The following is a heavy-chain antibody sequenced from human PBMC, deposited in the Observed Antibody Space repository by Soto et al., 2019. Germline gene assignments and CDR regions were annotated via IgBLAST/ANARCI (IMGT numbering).Heavy chain of an antibody. CDR2: ISSSGRFT. V-gene: IGHV3-11*03. J-gene: IGHJ3*02. CDR1: GFTFSDFF. Sequence: GGSLRLSCEASGFTFSDFFMTWIRQAPGKGLEWLSYISSSGRFTTYTDSVRGRFTISRDNVKNSLFLQMNSLRAEDTAVYYCASLRTGHYDILTGFGDLDIWGQGTMVTVSS. D-gene: IGHD3-9*01. CDR3: ASLRTGHYDILTGFGDLDI.